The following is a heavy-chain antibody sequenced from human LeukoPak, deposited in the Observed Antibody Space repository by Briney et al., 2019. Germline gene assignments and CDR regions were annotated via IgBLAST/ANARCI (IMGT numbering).Heavy chain of an antibody. CDR2: IYYSGST. Sequence: SETLSLTCTVSGGSISSSSYYWGWIRQPPGKGLEWIGSIYYSGSTYYNPSLKSRVTISVDTSKNQFSLKLSSVTAADTAVYYCARVVVHYDFWSGYVFYYYMDVWDKGTTVTVSS. CDR1: GGSISSSSYY. V-gene: IGHV4-39*07. D-gene: IGHD3-3*01. CDR3: ARVVVHYDFWSGYVFYYYMDV. J-gene: IGHJ6*03.